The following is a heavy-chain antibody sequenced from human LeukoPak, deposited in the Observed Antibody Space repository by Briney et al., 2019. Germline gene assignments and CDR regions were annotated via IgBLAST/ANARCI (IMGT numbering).Heavy chain of an antibody. CDR3: ARLGGGNPSHFDY. CDR2: IYPGDSDT. Sequence: GESIKISSKGSGYSFTSYWIGCVGQMPGNGLEWMGCIYPGDSDTRNSQYFQGQVTISAAKSISTAYLEWCTLQASDTAMDYGARLGGGNPSHFDYWGQGTLVTVSS. CDR1: GYSFTSYW. V-gene: IGHV5-51*01. J-gene: IGHJ4*02. D-gene: IGHD4-23*01.